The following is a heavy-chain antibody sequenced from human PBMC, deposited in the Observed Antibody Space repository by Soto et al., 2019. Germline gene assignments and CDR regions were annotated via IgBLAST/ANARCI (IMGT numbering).Heavy chain of an antibody. CDR1: GGSISSYY. CDR3: ASWATDPGAFDI. V-gene: IGHV4-59*08. Sequence: SETLSLTCTVFGGSISSYYWSWIRQPPGKGLEWIGYIYYSGSTNYNPSLKSRVTISVYTSKYQFSLKLGSVTAADTSVYYCASWATDPGAFDIWGQGTMVIVSS. J-gene: IGHJ3*02. CDR2: IYYSGST. D-gene: IGHD5-12*01.